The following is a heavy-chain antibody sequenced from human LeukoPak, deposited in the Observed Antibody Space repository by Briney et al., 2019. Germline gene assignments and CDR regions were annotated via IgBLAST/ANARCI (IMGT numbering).Heavy chain of an antibody. Sequence: GGSLRLSCAASGFTFSSYWMSWVRQAPGKGLEWVANIKQDGSEKYYVDSVKGRFTISRDNAKNSLYLQMNSLRVEDTAVYYCARAYYCSSTSCYYLGDAFDIWGQGTMVTVSS. CDR3: ARAYYCSSTSCYYLGDAFDI. CDR2: IKQDGSEK. V-gene: IGHV3-7*01. J-gene: IGHJ3*02. CDR1: GFTFSSYW. D-gene: IGHD2-2*01.